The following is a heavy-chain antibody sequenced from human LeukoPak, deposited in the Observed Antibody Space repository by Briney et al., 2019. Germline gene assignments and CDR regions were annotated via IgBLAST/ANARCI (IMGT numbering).Heavy chain of an antibody. D-gene: IGHD3-10*01. V-gene: IGHV4-34*01. CDR1: GGSFSGYY. Sequence: SETLSLTCAVYGGSFSGYYWSWIRQPPGKGLEWIGEINHSGSTNYNPSLKSRVTISVDSSKNQFSLKLSSVTAADTAVYYCASSSGTPAQQNNWFDPWGQGTLVTVSS. J-gene: IGHJ5*02. CDR2: INHSGST. CDR3: ASSSGTPAQQNNWFDP.